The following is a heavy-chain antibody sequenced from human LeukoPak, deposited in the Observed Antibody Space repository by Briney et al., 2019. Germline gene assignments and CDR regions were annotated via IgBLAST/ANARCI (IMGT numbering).Heavy chain of an antibody. CDR1: GGSISSGGYY. D-gene: IGHD5-18*01. CDR3: ARELVDTAMVTVGYFDY. J-gene: IGHJ4*02. V-gene: IGHV4-31*03. CDR2: IYYSGST. Sequence: SETLSLTCTVSGGSISSGGYYWSWIRQHPGKGLEWIGYIYYSGSTYYNPSLKSRVTISVDTSKNQFSLKLSSVTAADTAVYYCARELVDTAMVTVGYFDYWGQGTLVTVSS.